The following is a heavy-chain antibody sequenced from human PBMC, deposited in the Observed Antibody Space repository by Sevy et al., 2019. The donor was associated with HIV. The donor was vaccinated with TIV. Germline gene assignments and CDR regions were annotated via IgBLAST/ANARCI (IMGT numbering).Heavy chain of an antibody. Sequence: GGSLRLSCAASGFTFDDYAMHWVRQAPGKGLEWVSGISWNSGSIGYADSVKGRFTISRDNAKNSLFLQMKGLRAEDTALYYCARDPPSYYDYRTGYHDSWGQGTRVTVSS. CDR1: GFTFDDYA. V-gene: IGHV3-9*01. CDR2: ISWNSGSI. CDR3: ARDPPSYYDYRTGYHDS. D-gene: IGHD3-3*01. J-gene: IGHJ4*02.